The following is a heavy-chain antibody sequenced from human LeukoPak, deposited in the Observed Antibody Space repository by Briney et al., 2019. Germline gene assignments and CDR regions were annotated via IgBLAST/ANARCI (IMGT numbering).Heavy chain of an antibody. Sequence: ASVKVSSKASGYRFTAQYMHWLRPASGQGREWMGWINHNNDDTYYAQSFRGRVILTRDTFTSTAYMELSTLRSVDTAVLFCARYARSVGTPPFHYGRQGSLVTVS. D-gene: IGHD2-8*01. J-gene: IGHJ4*02. CDR2: INHNNDDT. CDR3: ARYARSVGTPPFHY. V-gene: IGHV1-2*02. CDR1: GYRFTAQY.